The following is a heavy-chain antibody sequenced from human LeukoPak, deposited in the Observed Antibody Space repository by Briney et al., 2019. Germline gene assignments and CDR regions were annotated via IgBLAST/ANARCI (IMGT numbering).Heavy chain of an antibody. CDR1: GDSINGYY. Sequence: SETLSLICSVSGDSINGYYWSWIRVAAGKGLEWIGRLYASGNPNYASGTTHTNASLRSRLTMSLDTSKNQLSLKLRSVTAADTAVYYCAREAKPANAAGLDVWGQGTTVTVSS. V-gene: IGHV4-4*07. CDR2: LYASGNP. J-gene: IGHJ6*02. CDR3: AREAKPANAAGLDV. D-gene: IGHD4/OR15-4a*01.